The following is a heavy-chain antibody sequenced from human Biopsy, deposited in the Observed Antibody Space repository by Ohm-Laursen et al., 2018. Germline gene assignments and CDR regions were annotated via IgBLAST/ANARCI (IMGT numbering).Heavy chain of an antibody. V-gene: IGHV4-59*01. J-gene: IGHJ2*01. CDR1: GDSISSYY. CDR3: ARDRGYYSDRTVPGYFDL. D-gene: IGHD3-22*01. CDR2: VYYTGIT. Sequence: SETLSLTCTVSGDSISSYYWSWIRQPPGKGLEWIGYVYYTGITDYNPSLQSRVTISVDTSKNHFSLRLRSVTPADTAIYYCARDRGYYSDRTVPGYFDLWGRGTLVTVSS.